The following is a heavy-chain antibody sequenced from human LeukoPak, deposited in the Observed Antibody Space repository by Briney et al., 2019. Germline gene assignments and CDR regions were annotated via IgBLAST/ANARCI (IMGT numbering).Heavy chain of an antibody. J-gene: IGHJ4*02. CDR3: VRDNPRCCGVVPANIDDY. Sequence: GGSLRLSCAASGFTFSDYYMNWVRQAPGKGLEWVSYINGGSSPIYYADSVRGRFTISRDNAKNSLYLQMNSLRAEDTAVYYCVRDNPRCCGVVPANIDDYWGQGTLVTVSS. CDR1: GFTFSDYY. D-gene: IGHD2-15*01. CDR2: INGGSSPI. V-gene: IGHV3-48*01.